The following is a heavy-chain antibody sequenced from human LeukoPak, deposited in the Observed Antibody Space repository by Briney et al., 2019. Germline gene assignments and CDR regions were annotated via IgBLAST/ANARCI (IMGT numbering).Heavy chain of an antibody. D-gene: IGHD2-2*01. CDR2: ISGSGGST. J-gene: IGHJ4*02. V-gene: IGHV3-23*01. Sequence: PGGSLRLSCAASGFTFSSYAMSWVRQAPGKGLEWVSAISGSGGSTYYADSVKGRFTISRDNSKNTLYLQMNSLRAEDTAVYYCARDSVPQDCSSTSCYAFLFDYWGQGTLVTVSS. CDR3: ARDSVPQDCSSTSCYAFLFDY. CDR1: GFTFSSYA.